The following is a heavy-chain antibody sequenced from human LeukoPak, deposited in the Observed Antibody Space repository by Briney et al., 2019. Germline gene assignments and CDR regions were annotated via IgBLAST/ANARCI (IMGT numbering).Heavy chain of an antibody. CDR2: IYYSGST. CDR3: ARYYSDSSGYKLDY. V-gene: IGHV4-59*01. J-gene: IGHJ4*02. D-gene: IGHD3-22*01. CDR1: GGSISNYF. Sequence: PSETLSLTCTVSGGSISNYFWSWIRQPPGKGLEWIGYIYYSGSTNYNPSLKSRVTISIDTSKNQFSLKLSSVTAADTAAYYCARYYSDSSGYKLDYWGQGTLVTVSS.